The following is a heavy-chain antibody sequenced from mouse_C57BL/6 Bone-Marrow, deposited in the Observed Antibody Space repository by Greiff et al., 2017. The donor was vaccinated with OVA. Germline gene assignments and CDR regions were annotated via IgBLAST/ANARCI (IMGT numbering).Heavy chain of an antibody. D-gene: IGHD1-1*01. V-gene: IGHV5-6*01. J-gene: IGHJ2*01. Sequence: EVKLVESGGDLVKPGGSLKLSCAASGFTFSSYGMSWVRQTPDKRLEWVATISSGGSYTYYPDSVKGRFTISRDNAKNTLYLQMSSLKSEDTAMYYCARHYCGSSYDRGEGTTLTVSS. CDR1: GFTFSSYG. CDR2: ISSGGSYT. CDR3: ARHYCGSSYD.